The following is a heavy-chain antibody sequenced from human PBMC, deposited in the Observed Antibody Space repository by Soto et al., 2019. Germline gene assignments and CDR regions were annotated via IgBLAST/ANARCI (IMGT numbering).Heavy chain of an antibody. Sequence: SARLPLTWPVCAASLSGAGYYWSWIRKHSGKVAEWIWYTYYNGDTKYNPDLRSRVTMSEDTAKNQFSLRLSSVTSADTAVDFCARGPSDIEGWRTFDLWSRGIQVTVS. D-gene: IGHD3-9*01. CDR1: AASLSGAGYY. V-gene: IGHV4-61*08. CDR3: ARGPSDIEGWRTFDL. J-gene: IGHJ4*02. CDR2: TYYNGDT.